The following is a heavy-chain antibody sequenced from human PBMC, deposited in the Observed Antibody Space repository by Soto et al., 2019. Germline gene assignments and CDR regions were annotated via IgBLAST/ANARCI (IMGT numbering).Heavy chain of an antibody. Sequence: PSETLSLTCTVSGGSISSGDYYWSWIRQPPGKGLEWIGYIYYSGSTYYNPSLKSRVIISLDTSKNQFSLRLTSVTAADTAVYYCARVRWGSPYGMDVWGQGTTVTVSS. CDR2: IYYSGST. J-gene: IGHJ6*02. V-gene: IGHV4-30-4*01. D-gene: IGHD2-21*01. CDR3: ARVRWGSPYGMDV. CDR1: GGSISSGDYY.